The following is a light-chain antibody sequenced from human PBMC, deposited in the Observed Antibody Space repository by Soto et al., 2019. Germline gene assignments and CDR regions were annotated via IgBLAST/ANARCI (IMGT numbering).Light chain of an antibody. Sequence: DIQMTQSPSSLSASVGDRVTITCRASQSISRYVNWYQEKPGKTPKLLIYAASGLQSGVPSRFSGSGSGTDFTLTISRLHPEDFATYYCQQSYSTLRFGQGTRLEIK. CDR1: QSISRY. V-gene: IGKV1-39*01. CDR2: AAS. J-gene: IGKJ5*01. CDR3: QQSYSTLR.